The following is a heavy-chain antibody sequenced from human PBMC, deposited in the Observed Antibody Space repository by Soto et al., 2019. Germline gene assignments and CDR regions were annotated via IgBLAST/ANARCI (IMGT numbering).Heavy chain of an antibody. V-gene: IGHV3-23*01. Sequence: GGSLRLSCAASGFTFSSYGMRWVRQAPGKGLEWVSAISGSGGSTYYADSVKGRFTISRDNSKNTLYLQMNSLRAEDTAVYYCAKGGGYDILTAADYWGQGTLVTVSS. CDR3: AKGGGYDILTAADY. J-gene: IGHJ4*02. D-gene: IGHD3-9*01. CDR2: ISGSGGST. CDR1: GFTFSSYG.